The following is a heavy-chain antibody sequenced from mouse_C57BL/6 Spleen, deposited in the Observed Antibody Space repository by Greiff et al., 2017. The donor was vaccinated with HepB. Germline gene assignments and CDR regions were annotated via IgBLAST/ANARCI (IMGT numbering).Heavy chain of an antibody. CDR2: INYDGSST. J-gene: IGHJ4*01. CDR1: GFTFSDYY. Sequence: EVKLVESEGGLVQPGSSMKLSCTASGFTFSDYYMAWVRQVPEKGLEWVANINYDGSSTYYLDTLKSRFIISRDNAKNILSRQMSSLKSADTATYYCARGRHYYCSSSDAMDYWGQGTSVTVSS. V-gene: IGHV5-16*01. D-gene: IGHD1-1*01. CDR3: ARGRHYYCSSSDAMDY.